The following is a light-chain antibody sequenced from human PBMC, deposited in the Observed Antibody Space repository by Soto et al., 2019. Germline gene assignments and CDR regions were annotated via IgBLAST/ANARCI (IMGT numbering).Light chain of an antibody. CDR3: QQYGSSYT. CDR1: QSVSSSY. CDR2: GAS. Sequence: EIVLTQSPGTLSLSPGERATLSCRASQSVSSSYLAWYQQKPGQAPRLLIYGASSRATGIPDRFSGSGSGTDFTLNISRLEPEDFAVYYCQQYGSSYTFGQGTKLAIK. V-gene: IGKV3-20*01. J-gene: IGKJ2*01.